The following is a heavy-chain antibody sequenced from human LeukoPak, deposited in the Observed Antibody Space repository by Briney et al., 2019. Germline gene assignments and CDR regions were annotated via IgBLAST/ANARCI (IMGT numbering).Heavy chain of an antibody. CDR3: ARRPNYYDSSGYVGAFDI. J-gene: IGHJ3*02. CDR2: IIPIFGTA. CDR1: RGTLCSYA. D-gene: IGHD3-22*01. V-gene: IGHV1-69*01. Sequence: SLKVSCEASRGTLCSYAISWVREGPGERLEWRGGIIPIFGTANYAQKFQGRVTITADESTSTAYMELSSLRSEDTAVYYCARRPNYYDSSGYVGAFDIWGQGTMVTVSS.